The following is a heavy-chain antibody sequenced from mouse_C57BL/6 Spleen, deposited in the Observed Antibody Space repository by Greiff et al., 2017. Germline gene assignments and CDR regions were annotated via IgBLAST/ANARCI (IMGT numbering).Heavy chain of an antibody. CDR3: ARSRGITTVYAMDY. V-gene: IGHV1-81*01. J-gene: IGHJ4*01. CDR2: IYPRSGNT. Sequence: VQLQQPGAELARPGASVKLSCKASGYTFTSYGISWVKQRTGQGLEWIGEIYPRSGNTYYNEKFKGKATLTADKSSSTAYMELRSLTSEDSAVYFFARSRGITTVYAMDYWGQGTSVTVSS. D-gene: IGHD1-1*01. CDR1: GYTFTSYG.